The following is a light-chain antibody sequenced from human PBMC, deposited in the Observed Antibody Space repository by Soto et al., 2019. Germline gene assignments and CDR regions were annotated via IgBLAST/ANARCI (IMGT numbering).Light chain of an antibody. Sequence: DLQMTQSPSTLSASVGDRVTITCRASQTISTWLAWYQQKPGKAPKLLIYDVSTLGSGVPSRFSGSGSGTDFTLTISSLQPDDSATYYCQQYNTFWTFGQGTKVEIK. V-gene: IGKV1-5*01. CDR2: DVS. CDR1: QTISTW. CDR3: QQYNTFWT. J-gene: IGKJ1*01.